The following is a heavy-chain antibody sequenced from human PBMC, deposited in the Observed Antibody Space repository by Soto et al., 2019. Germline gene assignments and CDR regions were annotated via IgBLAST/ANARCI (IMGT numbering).Heavy chain of an antibody. J-gene: IGHJ6*03. CDR1: GFSLSTSGVG. CDR2: IYWDDDK. Sequence: SGPTLVNPTQTLTLTCTFSGFSLSTSGVGVSWISQPPGKALEWLALIYWDDDKRYSPSLKSRLTITKDTSKNQVVLTMTNMDPVDTATYYCAHSGRATAAGKNYYYYYYMDVWGKGTTVTVSS. V-gene: IGHV2-5*02. CDR3: AHSGRATAAGKNYYYYYYMDV. D-gene: IGHD6-13*01.